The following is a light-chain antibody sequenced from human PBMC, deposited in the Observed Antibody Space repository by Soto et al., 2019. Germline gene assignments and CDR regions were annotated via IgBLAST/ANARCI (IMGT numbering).Light chain of an antibody. CDR3: QQINCFPPT. J-gene: IGKJ4*01. V-gene: IGKV1-12*01. Sequence: DIQMTQSPSSVSASVGDRVTITCRASRNIKTSLAWYQQRPGKGPELLIYDASTVQSGVPSRISGSGSGTEFTLTISRLQPEDFATFFCQQINCFPPTFGGGTKVTI. CDR2: DAS. CDR1: RNIKTS.